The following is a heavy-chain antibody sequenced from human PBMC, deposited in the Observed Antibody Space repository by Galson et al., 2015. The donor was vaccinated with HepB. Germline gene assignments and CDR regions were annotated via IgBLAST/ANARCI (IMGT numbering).Heavy chain of an antibody. CDR2: IYPGDSDT. CDR3: AGATVTTGSYYGMDV. V-gene: IGHV5-51*03. CDR1: GYSFTSYW. Sequence: QSGAEVKKPGESLKISCKGSGYSFTSYWIGWVRQMPGKGLEWMGIIYPGDSDTRYSPSFQGQVTISADKSISTAYLQWSSLKASDTAMYYCAGATVTTGSYYGMDVWGQGTTVTVSS. D-gene: IGHD4-17*01. J-gene: IGHJ6*02.